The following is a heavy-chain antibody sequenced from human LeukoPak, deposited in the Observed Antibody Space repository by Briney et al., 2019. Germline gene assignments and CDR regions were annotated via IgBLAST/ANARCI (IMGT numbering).Heavy chain of an antibody. J-gene: IGHJ4*02. CDR1: GFTVSSNY. Sequence: GGSLRLSCAASGFTVSSNYMSWVRQAPGKGLEWVSFIYSGVGPHYSDSVKGRFTISRDDSKNTLYLQMNSLRAEDTAVYYCARRAGAYSHPYDYWGQGTLVTVSS. D-gene: IGHD4/OR15-4a*01. V-gene: IGHV3-53*01. CDR3: ARRAGAYSHPYDY. CDR2: IYSGVGP.